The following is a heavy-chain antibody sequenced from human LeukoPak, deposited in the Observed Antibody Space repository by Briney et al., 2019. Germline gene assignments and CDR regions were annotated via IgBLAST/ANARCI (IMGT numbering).Heavy chain of an antibody. CDR3: TRGSSSGWYDY. D-gene: IGHD6-19*01. V-gene: IGHV4-34*01. CDR2: LYHSGGT. Sequence: SETLSLTCAVYGGSFGTYYLSCIRQPPGNGLECIGELYHSGGTNYNPSLKTRVTISADTSKNQFSLMLRSVTAADAAVYYCTRGSSSGWYDYWGQGTLVTVSS. CDR1: GGSFGTYY. J-gene: IGHJ4*02.